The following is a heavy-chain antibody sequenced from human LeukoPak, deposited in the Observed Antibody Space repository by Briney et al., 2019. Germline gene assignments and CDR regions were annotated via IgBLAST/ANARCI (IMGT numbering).Heavy chain of an antibody. CDR1: GFTLSNYD. Sequence: GGSLRLSCAASGFTLSNYDMHWVRQTTGKGLEWVSGIGTAGYRYYPASVKGRFTISREIAKSSLYLQMNSLRAEDTAVYYCARVGLGAVHDAFDIWGQGTTVTVSS. J-gene: IGHJ3*02. V-gene: IGHV3-13*04. CDR2: IGTAGYR. CDR3: ARVGLGAVHDAFDI. D-gene: IGHD1-26*01.